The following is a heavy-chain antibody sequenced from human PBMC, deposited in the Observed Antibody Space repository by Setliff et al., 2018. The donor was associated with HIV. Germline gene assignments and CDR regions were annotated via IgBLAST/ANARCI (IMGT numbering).Heavy chain of an antibody. CDR2: ITTSGGGT. CDR3: ARGTEAGTIDY. V-gene: IGHV1-46*01. CDR1: GYTFTSYY. Sequence: ASVKVSCKASGYTFTSYYMHWVRRAPGQGLEWMGIITTSGGGTTYARKFQGRVTVTRDTSTTTVYMQLSGLRSEDTAVYYCARGTEAGTIDYWGQGTRVTVSS. D-gene: IGHD1-1*01. J-gene: IGHJ4*02.